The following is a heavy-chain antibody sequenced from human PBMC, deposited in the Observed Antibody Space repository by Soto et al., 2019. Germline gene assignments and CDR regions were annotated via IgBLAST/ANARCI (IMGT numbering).Heavy chain of an antibody. V-gene: IGHV3-30*18. J-gene: IGHJ3*02. CDR1: GFTFSSYG. CDR2: ISYDGSNK. D-gene: IGHD3-16*01. Sequence: SXRLSCASSGFTFSSYGMHWVRQAPGKGLEWVAVISYDGSNKYYADSVNGRFTISRDNSKNTLYLQMNSLRAEDTAVYYCANDLGGGGAFDIWGQGTMVTVSS. CDR3: ANDLGGGGAFDI.